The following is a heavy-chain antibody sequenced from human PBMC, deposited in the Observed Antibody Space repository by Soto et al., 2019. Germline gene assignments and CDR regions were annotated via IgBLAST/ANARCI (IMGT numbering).Heavy chain of an antibody. Sequence: GGSLRLSCGASALSFSHYAMHWVRQAPGKGLEWVSAISGSGGSTYYADSVKGRFTISRDNSKNTLYLQMNSLRAEDTAVYYCAKDWLRIQIWDSQPDQPEYFDYWGQGTPVTVSS. V-gene: IGHV3-23*01. J-gene: IGHJ4*02. CDR3: AKDWLRIQIWDSQPDQPEYFDY. CDR2: ISGSGGST. D-gene: IGHD5-18*01. CDR1: ALSFSHYA.